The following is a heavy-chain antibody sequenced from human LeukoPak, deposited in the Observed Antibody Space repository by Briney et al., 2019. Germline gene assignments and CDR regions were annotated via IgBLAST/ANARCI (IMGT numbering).Heavy chain of an antibody. J-gene: IGHJ6*03. D-gene: IGHD5-18*01. Sequence: PSETLSLTCTVSGGSISSYYWSWIRQPPGKGLEWIGYIYYSGSTNYNPSLTSRVTISVDTSKNQFSLKLSSVTAADTAVYYCAREGYSYGSYYYYYMDVWGKGTTVTVSS. CDR2: IYYSGST. CDR1: GGSISSYY. V-gene: IGHV4-59*01. CDR3: AREGYSYGSYYYYYMDV.